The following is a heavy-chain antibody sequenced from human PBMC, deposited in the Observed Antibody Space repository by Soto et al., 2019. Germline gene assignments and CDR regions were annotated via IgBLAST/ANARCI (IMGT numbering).Heavy chain of an antibody. V-gene: IGHV1-2*04. J-gene: IGHJ5*02. CDR1: GYTFTGYY. Sequence: ASVKVSCKASGYTFTGYYMHWVRQAPGQGLEWMGWINPNSGGTNYAQKFQGWVTMTRDTSISTAYMELSWLRSDDTAVYYCAREGTMLTFGGVIVASPYNWFDPWGQGTLVTVSS. D-gene: IGHD3-16*02. CDR2: INPNSGGT. CDR3: AREGTMLTFGGVIVASPYNWFDP.